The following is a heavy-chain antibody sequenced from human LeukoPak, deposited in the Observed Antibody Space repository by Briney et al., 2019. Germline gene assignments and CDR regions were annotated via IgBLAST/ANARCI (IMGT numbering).Heavy chain of an antibody. V-gene: IGHV4-4*07. CDR2: IYTSGST. J-gene: IGHJ5*02. CDR1: GGSISSYY. D-gene: IGHD2-15*01. Sequence: PSETLSLTCTVSGGSISSYYWSWIRQPAGKGLEWIGRIYTSGSTNYNASLKSRGTMSVHASKHQFSLKLSSVRAVDTAVYHCARGQLGYCSGGSCHNWFDPWGEGTLVTVSS. CDR3: ARGQLGYCSGGSCHNWFDP.